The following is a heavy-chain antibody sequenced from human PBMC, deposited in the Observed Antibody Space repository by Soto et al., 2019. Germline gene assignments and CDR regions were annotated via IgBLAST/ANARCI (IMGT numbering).Heavy chain of an antibody. CDR2: TSNSGST. Sequence: QVQLQESGTGLVKPSQTLSLTCTVSGGSITSSGYYWSWIRQHPGGGLEWIGFTSNSGSTPYNPSSKSRFTLPEACVPTRFPLTLRTVTPRYAAVYYCPGGGGSTKVDYWGQGTLVTVSP. J-gene: IGHJ4*02. CDR3: PGGGGSTKVDY. CDR1: GGSITSSGYY. D-gene: IGHD2-2*01. V-gene: IGHV4-31*03.